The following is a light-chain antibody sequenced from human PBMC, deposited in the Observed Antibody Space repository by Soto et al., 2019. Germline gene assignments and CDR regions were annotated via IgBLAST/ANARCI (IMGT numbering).Light chain of an antibody. CDR3: SSYTSSSTLVV. V-gene: IGLV2-14*01. CDR1: SRDVGSYNY. CDR2: DVS. J-gene: IGLJ2*01. Sequence: QSALTQPASVSGSPGQSITISCTGTSRDVGSYNYVSWDQQHPGKAPKLMIYDVSSRPSGVSNRFSGSKSGNTASLTISGLQAEDEADYYCSSYTSSSTLVVFGGGTKLTVL.